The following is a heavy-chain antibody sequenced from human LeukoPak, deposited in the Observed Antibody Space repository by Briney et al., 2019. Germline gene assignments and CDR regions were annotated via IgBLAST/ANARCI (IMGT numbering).Heavy chain of an antibody. CDR2: IYHSGST. CDR1: GYSISSGYY. Sequence: PSETLSLTCTVSGYSISSGYYWGWIRQPPGKGLEWIGSIYHSGSTYYNPSLKSRVTISVDTSKNQFSLKLSSVTAADTAVYYCARGGDYYDSSGYYFLFVYAFDIWGQGTMVTVSS. CDR3: ARGGDYYDSSGYYFLFVYAFDI. J-gene: IGHJ3*02. D-gene: IGHD3-22*01. V-gene: IGHV4-38-2*02.